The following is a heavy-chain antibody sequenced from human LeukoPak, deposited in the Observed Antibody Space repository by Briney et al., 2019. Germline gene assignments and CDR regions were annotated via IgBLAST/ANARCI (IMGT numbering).Heavy chain of an antibody. CDR3: ARESRDDGDNRGRFFDY. D-gene: IGHD4-17*01. CDR1: GGSISNYF. V-gene: IGHV4-4*07. CDR2: IHASGST. Sequence: SETLSLTCNVSGGSISNYFWSWIRQPAGKGLEWIGRIHASGSTNYSPSLKSRVTMSVDTSTNQFSLKLISVTAADTAIYYCARESRDDGDNRGRFFDYWGQGTLVTVSS. J-gene: IGHJ4*02.